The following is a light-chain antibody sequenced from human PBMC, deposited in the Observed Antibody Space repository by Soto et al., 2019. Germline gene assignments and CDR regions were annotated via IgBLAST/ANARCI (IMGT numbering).Light chain of an antibody. CDR2: GNV. CDR3: QSYDTSLSLYV. CDR1: SSNIGAGYD. V-gene: IGLV1-40*01. J-gene: IGLJ1*01. Sequence: QSVLTQPPSVSGAPGQRVTISCSGSSSNIGAGYDVHWYQQLPGTAPKLLIYGNVNRPSGVSDRFSGSKSGTSGSLAITGLHAEDEADYYCQSYDTSLSLYVFGTGTKLTVL.